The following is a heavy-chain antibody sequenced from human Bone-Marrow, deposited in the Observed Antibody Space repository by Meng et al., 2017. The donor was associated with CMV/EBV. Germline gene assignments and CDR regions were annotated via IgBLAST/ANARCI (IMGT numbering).Heavy chain of an antibody. CDR3: ARGGGPFDY. CDR2: INHSGST. CDR1: CGSFSGYY. J-gene: IGHJ4*02. Sequence: QVQPRPWGAGLLKASGPLSLTCAVYCGSFSGYYWSWIRQPPGKGLEWIGEINHSGSTNYNPSLKSRVPISVDTSKNQFSLKLSSVTAADTAVYYCARGGGPFDYWGQGTLVTVSS. D-gene: IGHD3-16*01. V-gene: IGHV4-34*01.